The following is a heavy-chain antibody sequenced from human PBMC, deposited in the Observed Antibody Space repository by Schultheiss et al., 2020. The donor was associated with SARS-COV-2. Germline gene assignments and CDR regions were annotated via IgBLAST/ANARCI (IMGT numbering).Heavy chain of an antibody. D-gene: IGHD3-9*01. CDR2: IYTSGST. CDR3: AKTYYDILTYYFDY. V-gene: IGHV4-59*10. CDR1: GGSFSGYY. J-gene: IGHJ4*02. Sequence: SETLSLTCAVYGGSFSGYYWSWIRQPPGKGLEWIGRIYTSGSTNYNPSLKSRVTISVDTSKNQFSLKLSSVTAADTAVYYCAKTYYDILTYYFDYWGQGTLVTVSS.